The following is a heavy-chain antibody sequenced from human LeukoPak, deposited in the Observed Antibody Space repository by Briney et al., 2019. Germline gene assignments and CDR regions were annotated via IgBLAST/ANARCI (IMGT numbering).Heavy chain of an antibody. CDR2: ISSSGSTI. CDR3: AKSGAYSSGWYYDY. J-gene: IGHJ4*02. Sequence: GGSLRLSCAASGFTFSSYEMNWVRQAPGKGLEWVSYISSSGSTIYYADSVKGRFTISRDNSKNTLYLQMNSLRAEDTAVYYCAKSGAYSSGWYYDYWGQGTLVTVSS. V-gene: IGHV3-48*03. D-gene: IGHD6-19*01. CDR1: GFTFSSYE.